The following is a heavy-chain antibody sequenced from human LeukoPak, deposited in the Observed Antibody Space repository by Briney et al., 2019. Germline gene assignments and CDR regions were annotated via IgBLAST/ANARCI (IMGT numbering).Heavy chain of an antibody. D-gene: IGHD6-6*01. J-gene: IGHJ4*02. Sequence: GGSLRLSCAASGFTFSSYEMNWVRQAPGKGLEWVSYIGSSGSTIYYADSVKGRFTISRDNAKNSLYLQMNSLRAEDTAVYYCARRPYSSSSYWGQGTLVTVSS. CDR3: ARRPYSSSSY. CDR1: GFTFSSYE. V-gene: IGHV3-48*03. CDR2: IGSSGSTI.